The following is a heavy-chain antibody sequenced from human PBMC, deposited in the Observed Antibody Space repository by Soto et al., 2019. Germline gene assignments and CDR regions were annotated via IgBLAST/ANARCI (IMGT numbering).Heavy chain of an antibody. D-gene: IGHD4-17*01. V-gene: IGHV4-30-2*01. J-gene: IGHJ5*02. CDR1: GGSINSGGYS. CDR3: ARASTVTTRGSRNNWFDP. CDR2: IYHTGTT. Sequence: PSETLSLTCTVSGGSINSGGYSWTWIRQPPGKGLEWIGYIYHTGTTYYNPSLKSRVTISVDRSKNQFSLKLNSVTAADTAVYYCARASTVTTRGSRNNWFDPWGQGTLVTVSS.